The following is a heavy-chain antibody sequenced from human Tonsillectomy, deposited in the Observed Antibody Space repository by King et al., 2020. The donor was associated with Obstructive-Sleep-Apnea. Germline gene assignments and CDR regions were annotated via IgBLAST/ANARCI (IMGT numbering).Heavy chain of an antibody. J-gene: IGHJ2*01. D-gene: IGHD4-17*01. CDR1: GGSFSYYY. V-gene: IGHV4-34*01. CDR2: INHSGST. Sequence: VQLQQWGAGLLKPSETLSLTCGVYGGSFSYYYWTWIRQSPGKGLEWLGEINHSGSTNYDPSLKSRVTISMDTSKKQFSLRLSSLTAADTAIYYCARGRXDYGDLAYFDLXGRGTLVTVSS. CDR3: ARGRXDYGDLAYFDL.